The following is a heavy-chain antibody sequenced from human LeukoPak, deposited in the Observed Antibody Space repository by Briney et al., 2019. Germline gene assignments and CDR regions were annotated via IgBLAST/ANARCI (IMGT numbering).Heavy chain of an antibody. CDR3: ARAFYYGSGSLGYYFDY. J-gene: IGHJ4*02. CDR1: GGSISSSSCY. CDR2: IYYSGST. V-gene: IGHV4-39*02. Sequence: SETLSLTCTVSGGSISSSSCYWGWIRQPPGKGLEWIGSIYYSGSTYYNPSLKSRVTISVDTSKNHFSLKLSSVTAADTAVYYCARAFYYGSGSLGYYFDYWGQGTLVTVSS. D-gene: IGHD3-10*01.